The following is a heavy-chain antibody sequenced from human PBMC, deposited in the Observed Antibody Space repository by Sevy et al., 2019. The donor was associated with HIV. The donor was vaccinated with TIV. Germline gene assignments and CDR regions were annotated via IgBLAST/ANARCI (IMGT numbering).Heavy chain of an antibody. J-gene: IGHJ4*02. Sequence: SETLSLTCTVSGGSISSSSYYWGWIHQPPGKGLEWIGSIYYSGSTYYNPSLKSRVTISVDTSKNQFSLKLSSVTAADTAVYYCARQWRDGYNFDYWGQGTLVTVSS. V-gene: IGHV4-39*01. CDR2: IYYSGST. CDR3: ARQWRDGYNFDY. D-gene: IGHD5-12*01. CDR1: GGSISSSSYY.